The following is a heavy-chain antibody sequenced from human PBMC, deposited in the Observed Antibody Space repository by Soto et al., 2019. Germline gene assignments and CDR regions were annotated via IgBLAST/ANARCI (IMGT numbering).Heavy chain of an antibody. CDR1: GASISGFY. Sequence: SETLSLTCTVSGASISGFYWSWIRKSAGKGLEWIGRIYATGTTDYNPSLKSRVMMSVDTSKKQFSLKLRSVTAADTAVYYCAKGSGSYYTWNWFDPWGQGTLVTVS. CDR2: IYATGTT. CDR3: AKGSGSYYTWNWFDP. J-gene: IGHJ5*02. D-gene: IGHD3-10*01. V-gene: IGHV4-4*07.